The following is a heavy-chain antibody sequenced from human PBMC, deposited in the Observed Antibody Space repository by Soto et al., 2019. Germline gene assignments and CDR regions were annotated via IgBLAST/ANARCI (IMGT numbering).Heavy chain of an antibody. CDR3: ARGSVLRFLEWLLSSYGVFDY. CDR2: INHSGST. J-gene: IGHJ4*02. V-gene: IGHV4-30-4*01. D-gene: IGHD3-3*01. CDR1: GGSISSCDYY. Sequence: SETLSLTCTVSGGSISSCDYYWSWIRQPPGKGLEWIGHINHSGSTNYNPSLKSRVTISVDTSKNQFSLKLSSVTAADTAVYYCARGSVLRFLEWLLSSYGVFDYWGQGTPVTVSS.